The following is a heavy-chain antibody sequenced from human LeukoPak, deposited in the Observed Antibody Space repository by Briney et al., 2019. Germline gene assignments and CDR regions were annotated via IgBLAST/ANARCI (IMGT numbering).Heavy chain of an antibody. CDR2: IWYDGSST. CDR1: GFTFSSYG. D-gene: IGHD1-26*01. V-gene: IGHV3-33*07. J-gene: IGHJ6*02. Sequence: PGGSLRLSCAASGFTFSSYGMYWVRQGPGKGLEWVADIWYDGSSTYYADSVKGRFTISRDNSKNTLYLQMNSLRAEDTAVYYCARDSGKYNYYYAMDVWGQGTTVTVSS. CDR3: ARDSGKYNYYYAMDV.